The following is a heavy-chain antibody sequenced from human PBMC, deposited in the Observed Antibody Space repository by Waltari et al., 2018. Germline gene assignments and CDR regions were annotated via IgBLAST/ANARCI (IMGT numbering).Heavy chain of an antibody. J-gene: IGHJ5*02. CDR2: IYYSGST. D-gene: IGHD3-10*01. CDR1: GGSISSSSYY. CDR3: ARTWFRSSNWFDP. V-gene: IGHV4-39*07. Sequence: QLQLQESGPGLVKPSETLSLTCPVSGGSISSSSYYWGWLRQPPGKGLEWIGSIYYSGSTYYNPSLKSRVTISVDTSKNQFSLKLSSVTAADTAVYYCARTWFRSSNWFDPWGQGTLVTVSS.